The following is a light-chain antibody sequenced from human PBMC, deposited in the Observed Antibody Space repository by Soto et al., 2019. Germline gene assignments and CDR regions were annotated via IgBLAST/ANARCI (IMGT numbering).Light chain of an antibody. CDR2: AAS. CDR1: QALSNY. V-gene: IGKV1-9*01. Sequence: DIQLTQSPSVLSASVGDTVTITCRASQALSNYLAWYQQKPGKAPKLPIYAASTLQSGVPSRFSGSGSGTDFTLTISCLQSEDFATYYCQQYYSYPPTFGQGTKVDIK. CDR3: QQYYSYPPT. J-gene: IGKJ1*01.